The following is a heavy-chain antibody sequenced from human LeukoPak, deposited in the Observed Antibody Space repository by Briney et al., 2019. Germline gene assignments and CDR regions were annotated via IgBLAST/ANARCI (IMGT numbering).Heavy chain of an antibody. Sequence: GGSLRLSCAASGFMFSSYWMSWVRQAPGKGLEWVANIKQDRSEKYYVDSVKGRFTVSRDNARNSLYLQMNSLSPEDTAVNYCARVKQRLVRLLGRDTTYNYYYYMDVWGKGTTVTVSS. CDR2: IKQDRSEK. CDR3: ARVKQRLVRLLGRDTTYNYYYYMDV. V-gene: IGHV3-7*01. D-gene: IGHD6-13*01. CDR1: GFMFSSYW. J-gene: IGHJ6*03.